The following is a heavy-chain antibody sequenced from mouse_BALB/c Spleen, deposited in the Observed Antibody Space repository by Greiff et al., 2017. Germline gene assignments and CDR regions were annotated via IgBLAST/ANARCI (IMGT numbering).Heavy chain of an antibody. V-gene: IGHV5-17*02. D-gene: IGHD4-1*02. CDR1: GFTFSGFG. Sequence: EVMLLESGAGLVQPGGSRKLSCAASGFTFSGFGMHWVRQAPEKGLEWVGYISSGNSTINYADTVKGRFTITIDNPTNTLYLQMTSLRSEDTAVYYCATNWGASVFAYWGQGTPVTVSA. CDR2: ISSGNSTI. J-gene: IGHJ3*01. CDR3: ATNWGASVFAY.